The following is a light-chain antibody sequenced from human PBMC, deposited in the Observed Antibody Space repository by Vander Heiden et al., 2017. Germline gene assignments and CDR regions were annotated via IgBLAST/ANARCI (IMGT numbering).Light chain of an antibody. CDR3: QQYYNSPPYT. J-gene: IGKJ2*01. V-gene: IGKV3-15*01. Sequence: EIVMTQSAATLSVSPGERATLSCRASQSVSSNLAWYQQKPGQAPRLLIYGASTRGTGIPARFTASRYGTVFTLTISSRQSEDFAVYYCQQYYNSPPYTFGQGTKLEIK. CDR2: GAS. CDR1: QSVSSN.